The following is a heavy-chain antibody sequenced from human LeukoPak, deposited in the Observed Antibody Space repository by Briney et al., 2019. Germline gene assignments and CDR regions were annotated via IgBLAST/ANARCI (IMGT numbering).Heavy chain of an antibody. D-gene: IGHD5-12*01. Sequence: SETLSLTCAVYGGSFSGYYWSWIRQPPGKGLEWIGEINHSGSTNYNPSLKSRVTISVDTSKNQFSLKLSSVTAADTAVYYCARGLIVATTNDYFVYWGQGTLVTVSS. J-gene: IGHJ4*02. CDR3: ARGLIVATTNDYFVY. CDR1: GGSFSGYY. CDR2: INHSGST. V-gene: IGHV4-34*01.